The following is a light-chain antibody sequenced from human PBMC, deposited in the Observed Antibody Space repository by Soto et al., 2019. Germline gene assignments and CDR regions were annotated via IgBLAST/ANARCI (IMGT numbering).Light chain of an antibody. CDR3: HQYSSSPPEFT. Sequence: EIVLTQSPGTLSVSPGERVTLSCRASQSVSSSYLAWYQQRPGQAPRLLIFGASYRATGIPDRFSGSGSGTDFTITISRLEPEDFAVYYCHQYSSSPPEFTFGRGTKVDSK. CDR2: GAS. V-gene: IGKV3-20*01. CDR1: QSVSSSY. J-gene: IGKJ3*01.